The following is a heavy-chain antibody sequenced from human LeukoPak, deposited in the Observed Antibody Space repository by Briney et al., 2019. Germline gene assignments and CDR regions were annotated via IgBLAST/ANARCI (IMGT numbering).Heavy chain of an antibody. CDR1: GGTFSSYA. J-gene: IGHJ4*02. CDR3: ARLGFVVVPAAIGSD. D-gene: IGHD2-2*01. Sequence: ASVKVSCKASGGTFSSYAISWVRQAPGQGLEWMGRINPNSGGTNYAQKFQGRVTMTRDTSISTAYMELSRLRSDDTAVYYCARLGFVVVPAAIGSDWGQGTLVTVSS. V-gene: IGHV1-2*06. CDR2: INPNSGGT.